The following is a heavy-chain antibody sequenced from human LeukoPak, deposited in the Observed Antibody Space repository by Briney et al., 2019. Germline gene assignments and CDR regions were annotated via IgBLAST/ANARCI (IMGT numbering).Heavy chain of an antibody. V-gene: IGHV3-48*03. CDR3: ARAKFGFMVRGVIYMDV. CDR1: GFTFSSYE. J-gene: IGHJ6*03. D-gene: IGHD3-10*01. Sequence: GGSLRLSCAASGFTFSSYEMNWVRQAPGKGLEWVSYISSSGSTIYYADSVKGRFTISRDNAKNSLYLQMNSLRAEDTAVYYCARAKFGFMVRGVIYMDVWGKGTTVTISS. CDR2: ISSSGSTI.